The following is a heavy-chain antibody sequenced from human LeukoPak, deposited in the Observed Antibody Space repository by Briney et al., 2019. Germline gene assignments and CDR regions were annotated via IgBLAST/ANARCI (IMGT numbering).Heavy chain of an antibody. Sequence: GASVKVSCKASGYIFTNFYLHWMRQAPGHGLEWIGWINPDNGATNSAQKFQGRVTMTRDTSINTVYMELSNLRSDDTAVYYCAGLITQWLAYFDYWGQGTLVTVSS. J-gene: IGHJ4*02. CDR3: AGLITQWLAYFDY. D-gene: IGHD6-19*01. V-gene: IGHV1-2*02. CDR2: INPDNGAT. CDR1: GYIFTNFY.